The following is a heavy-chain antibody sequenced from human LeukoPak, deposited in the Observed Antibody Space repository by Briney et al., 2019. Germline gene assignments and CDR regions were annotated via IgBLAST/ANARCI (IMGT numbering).Heavy chain of an antibody. CDR1: GVSINTCCCY. J-gene: IGHJ4*02. CDR2: IYYSGST. CDR3: ARLSRGYDYFSFDY. V-gene: IGHV4-39*01. D-gene: IGHD5-12*01. Sequence: SETLSLTCAISGVSINTCCCYWGWIRQPPGKGLEWIGSIYYSGSTYYNPSLKSRVTISVDTSKNQFSLKLSSVTAADTAVYYCARLSRGYDYFSFDYWGQGTLVTVSS.